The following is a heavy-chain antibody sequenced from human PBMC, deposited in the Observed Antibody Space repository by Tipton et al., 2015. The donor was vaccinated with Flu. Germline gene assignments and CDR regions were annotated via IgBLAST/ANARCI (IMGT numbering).Heavy chain of an antibody. D-gene: IGHD2-8*01. CDR1: GGSISNYY. CDR2: IHTSGST. V-gene: IGHV4-4*07. J-gene: IGHJ5*02. Sequence: TLSLTCTVSGGSISNYYWSWIRQPAGKGLEWFGRIHTSGSTNYNPSLKSRVTMSLDTSKNQFSLKLSSVTAADTAVYYCASELTNTMGRSWFDPWGQGTLVSVSS. CDR3: ASELTNTMGRSWFDP.